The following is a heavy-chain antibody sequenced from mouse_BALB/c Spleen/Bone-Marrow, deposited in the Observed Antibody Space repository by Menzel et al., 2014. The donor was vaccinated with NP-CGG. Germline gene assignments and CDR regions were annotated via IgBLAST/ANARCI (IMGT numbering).Heavy chain of an antibody. CDR3: ARSGSSSSYCDY. CDR1: GFTFSSFG. Sequence: EVQRVESGGGLVQPGGSRKLSCAASGFTFSSFGMHWVRQAPEKGLEWVAYISSGSSTVYYADKVMGRFTISRDNPKNTLFLQMTSLRSEDTAMYYCARSGSSSSYCDYWGQGTTLTVSS. V-gene: IGHV5-17*02. D-gene: IGHD1-1*01. CDR2: ISSGSSTV. J-gene: IGHJ2*01.